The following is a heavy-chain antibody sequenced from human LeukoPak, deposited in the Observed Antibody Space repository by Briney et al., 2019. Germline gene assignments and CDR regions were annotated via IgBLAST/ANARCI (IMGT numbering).Heavy chain of an antibody. V-gene: IGHV3-15*01. Sequence: GGSLRLSCAASGFTFSNAWMSWVRQAPGKGLEWVGRIKSKTDGGTTDYAAPVKGRFTISRDDSKNTLYLQMNSLKTEDTAVYYCTTRNCYDSRRFDYWGQGTLVTVSS. CDR1: GFTFSNAW. CDR2: IKSKTDGGTT. CDR3: TTRNCYDSRRFDY. J-gene: IGHJ4*02. D-gene: IGHD3-22*01.